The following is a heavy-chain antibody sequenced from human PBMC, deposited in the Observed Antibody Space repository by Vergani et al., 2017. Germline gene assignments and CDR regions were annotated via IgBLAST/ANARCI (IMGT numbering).Heavy chain of an antibody. J-gene: IGHJ4*02. CDR1: GFTFSNFG. V-gene: IGHV3-30*02. CDR3: AKYLRDSTDGLPDS. D-gene: IGHD2-21*02. Sequence: QVQLVESAGGVVQPGRSLRLSCAASGFTFSNFGMHWIRQAPGKGLEWLAYIGKDVINTRYRDAVKGRFTVSRDNSKDILYLQMDSLRSEDTALYYCAKYLRDSTDGLPDSWGPGTLVIVSS. CDR2: IGKDVINT.